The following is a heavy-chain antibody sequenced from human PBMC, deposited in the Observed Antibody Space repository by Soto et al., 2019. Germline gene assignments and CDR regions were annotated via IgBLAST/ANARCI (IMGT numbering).Heavy chain of an antibody. J-gene: IGHJ6*02. CDR2: IWYDGSNK. CDR1: GFTFSSYG. V-gene: IGHV3-33*01. D-gene: IGHD6-6*01. Sequence: GGSLRLSCAASGFTFSSYGMHWVRQAPGKGLEWVAVIWYDGSNKYYADSVKGRFTISRDNSKNTLYLQMNSLRAEDTAVYYCARERPSEYSSSYYYYYGMDVWGQGTTVTVSS. CDR3: ARERPSEYSSSYYYYYGMDV.